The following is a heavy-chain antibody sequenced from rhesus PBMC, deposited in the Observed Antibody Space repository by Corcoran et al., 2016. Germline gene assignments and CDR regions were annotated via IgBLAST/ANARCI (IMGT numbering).Heavy chain of an antibody. CDR1: GGSISDSYR. D-gene: IGHD6-13*01. CDR2: IYGSSTSI. Sequence: QVQLQESGPGVVKPSETLSLTCAVSGGSISDSYRWSWIRQPPGKGLLWLWNIYGSSTSINYNPSLNSRVTISKDTSKNQFSLKLSSVTAADTAVYYCARDRLGQLVNYFGYWGQGVLVTVSS. V-gene: IGHV4S10*01. J-gene: IGHJ4*01. CDR3: ARDRLGQLVNYFGY.